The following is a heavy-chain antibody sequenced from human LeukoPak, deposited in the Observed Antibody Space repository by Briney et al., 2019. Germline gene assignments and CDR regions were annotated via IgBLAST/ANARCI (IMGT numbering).Heavy chain of an antibody. D-gene: IGHD4-17*01. J-gene: IGHJ4*02. Sequence: SETLSLTCTVSGGSISSYYRSWIRQPPGKGLEWIGYIYYSGSTNYNPSLKSRVTISVDTSKNQFFLKLSSVTAADTAVYCCARGGLRTYFDYWGQGTLVTVSS. CDR3: ARGGLRTYFDY. CDR1: GGSISSYY. CDR2: IYYSGST. V-gene: IGHV4-59*01.